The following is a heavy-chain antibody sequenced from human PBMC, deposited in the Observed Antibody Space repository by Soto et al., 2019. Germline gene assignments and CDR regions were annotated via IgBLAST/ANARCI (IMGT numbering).Heavy chain of an antibody. CDR2: ISYDGSNK. V-gene: IGHV3-30-3*01. CDR3: AGPRKLVTPESLDY. J-gene: IGHJ4*02. CDR1: GFTFSSYA. Sequence: SLRLSCAASGFTFSSYAMHWVRQAPGKGLEWVAVISYDGSNKYYADSVKGRFTISRDNSKNTLYLQMNSLRAEDTAVYYCAGPRKLVTPESLDYWGQGTLVTVSS. D-gene: IGHD6-6*01.